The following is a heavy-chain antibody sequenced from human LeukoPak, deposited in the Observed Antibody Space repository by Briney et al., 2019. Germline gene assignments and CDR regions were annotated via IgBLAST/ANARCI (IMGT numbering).Heavy chain of an antibody. J-gene: IGHJ6*02. CDR2: ISYDGSNK. CDR1: EFTFSTYG. CDR3: AKNRILWFGESPGMDV. Sequence: PGGSLRLSCAPSEFTFSTYGMHWVRQAPGKGLEWVAVISYDGSNKYYADSVKGRFTISRDNSKNTLYLQMNSLRAEDTAVYYCAKNRILWFGESPGMDVWGQGTTVTVSS. V-gene: IGHV3-30*18. D-gene: IGHD3-10*01.